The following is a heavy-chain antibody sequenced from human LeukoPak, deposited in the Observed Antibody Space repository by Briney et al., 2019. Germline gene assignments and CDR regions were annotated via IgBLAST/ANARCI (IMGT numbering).Heavy chain of an antibody. J-gene: IGHJ6*03. D-gene: IGHD6-19*01. CDR2: FDPEDGET. V-gene: IGHV1-24*01. Sequence: ASVKVSCKFSGYTLTELSMHWVQQAPGKGLEWRGGFDPEDGETIYAQKFQGRVTMTEDTSTDTAYMELSSLRSEDTAVYYCATALSRVAGNRYYYYYYMDVWGKGTTVTVSS. CDR3: ATALSRVAGNRYYYYYYMDV. CDR1: GYTLTELS.